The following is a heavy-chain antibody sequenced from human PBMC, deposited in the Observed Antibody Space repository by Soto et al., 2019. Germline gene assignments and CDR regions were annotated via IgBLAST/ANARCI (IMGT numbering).Heavy chain of an antibody. CDR1: GFTFSTYG. CDR3: AKDLQAYGDYDYYCYGLDV. V-gene: IGHV3-30*18. J-gene: IGHJ6*02. CDR2: VSYDGTNK. Sequence: QVQLVESGGGEVQPGRSLTISCAASGFTFSTYGMNWVRQTPGTGLEWVAVVSYDGTNKFYSDSVKGRFTISRDNSKNTLTLQMNSLRTDDTAVYSCAKDLQAYGDYDYYCYGLDVWGLGTRVTVSS. D-gene: IGHD4-17*01.